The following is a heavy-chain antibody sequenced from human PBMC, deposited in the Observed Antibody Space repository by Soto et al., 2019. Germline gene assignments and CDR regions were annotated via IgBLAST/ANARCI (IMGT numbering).Heavy chain of an antibody. J-gene: IGHJ4*02. D-gene: IGHD6-19*01. CDR1: GGSISSSSYY. V-gene: IGHV4-39*01. CDR2: IYYSGST. Sequence: QLQLQESGPGLVKPSETLSLTCTVSGGSISSSSYYWGWIRQPPGKGLEWIGSIYYSGSTYYNPSLKSRVTISVDTSKNQFSLKLSSVTAADTAVDYCARRPMGSGWFDYWGQGTLVTVSS. CDR3: ARRPMGSGWFDY.